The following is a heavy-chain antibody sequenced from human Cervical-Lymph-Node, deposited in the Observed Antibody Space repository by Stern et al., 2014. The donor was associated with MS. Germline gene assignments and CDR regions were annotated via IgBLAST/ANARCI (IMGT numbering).Heavy chain of an antibody. CDR3: ARESSGGYR. V-gene: IGHV4-61*01. J-gene: IGHJ4*02. CDR2: LSYSGST. CDR1: GASVSSGSYS. Sequence: QVQLQESGPGLVKPSETLSLTCTVSGASVSSGSYSWSWIRQPPGKGLEWIGYLSYSGSTNYNPSLKSRVTISVDTSKNQFSLKLSSVTAADTAVYYCARESSGGYRWGQGTLVTVSS. D-gene: IGHD5-18*01.